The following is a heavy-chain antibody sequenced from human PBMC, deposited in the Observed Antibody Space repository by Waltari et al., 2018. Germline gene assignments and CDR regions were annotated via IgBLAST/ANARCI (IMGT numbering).Heavy chain of an antibody. D-gene: IGHD3-10*01. CDR1: GFAFSSYD. CDR2: ISSSGSTI. Sequence: EVQLVESGGGLVQPGGSLRLSCAASGFAFSSYDMNWVRQAPGKGMGWVSYISSSGSTIYYADPVKGRVTSSRDNAKNSMYLQMKSMRAEDTAVYYCARVSGELLYYYYGMDVWGQGTTGTVSS. CDR3: ARVSGELLYYYYGMDV. V-gene: IGHV3-48*03. J-gene: IGHJ6*02.